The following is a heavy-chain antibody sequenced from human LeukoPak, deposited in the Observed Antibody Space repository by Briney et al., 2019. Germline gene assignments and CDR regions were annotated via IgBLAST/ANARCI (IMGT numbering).Heavy chain of an antibody. D-gene: IGHD4-11*01. CDR2: IRVNDET. Sequence: GGSLRLSCAASEFTFSNYAMNWVRQAPGKGLEWVSGIRVNDETYYADSVKGRFTISRDNSENTLYLQMNSLKTEDTAVYYCTTWTTATRRWGQGTLVTVSS. V-gene: IGHV3-23*01. CDR1: EFTFSNYA. CDR3: TTWTTATRR. J-gene: IGHJ4*02.